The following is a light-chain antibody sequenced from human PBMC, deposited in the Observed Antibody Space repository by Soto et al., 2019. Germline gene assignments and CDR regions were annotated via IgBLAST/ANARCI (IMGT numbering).Light chain of an antibody. CDR2: AAS. Sequence: DIQMTQSPSSLSASVGDRVTITSRASQGISNYLAWYQQKPGKVPKLLIYAASTLQSGVPSRCSGSGSGTDFTLTISSLQPEDVATYYCHMYNSAPWTFGQGTKLEIK. J-gene: IGKJ1*01. V-gene: IGKV1-27*01. CDR3: HMYNSAPWT. CDR1: QGISNY.